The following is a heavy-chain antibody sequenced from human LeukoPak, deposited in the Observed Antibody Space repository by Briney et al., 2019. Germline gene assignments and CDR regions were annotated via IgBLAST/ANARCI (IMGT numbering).Heavy chain of an antibody. J-gene: IGHJ5*02. V-gene: IGHV4-59*01. Sequence: SETLSLTCSVSGGSISNYFRSWIRQPPGKGLEWIGYIFHSESTYYNPSLESRVSISVDTSKNRFSLKLTSVTAADTAVYFCARFGALVATIGNWFDPWGQGTLVTVSS. CDR1: GGSISNYF. CDR3: ARFGALVATIGNWFDP. CDR2: IFHSEST. D-gene: IGHD5-12*01.